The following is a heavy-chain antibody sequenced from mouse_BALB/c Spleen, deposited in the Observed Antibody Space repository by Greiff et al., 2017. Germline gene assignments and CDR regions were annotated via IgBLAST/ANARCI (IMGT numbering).Heavy chain of an antibody. D-gene: IGHD2-14*01. V-gene: IGHV3-2*02. J-gene: IGHJ2*01. CDR1: GYSITSDYA. CDR2: ISYSGST. CDR3: AREAYRYHYYFDY. Sequence: EVKLQESGPGLVKPSQSLSLTCTVTGYSITSDYAWNWIRQFPGNKLEWMGYISYSGSTSYNPSLKSRISITRDTSKNQFFLQLNSVTTEDTATYYCAREAYRYHYYFDYWGQGTTLTVSS.